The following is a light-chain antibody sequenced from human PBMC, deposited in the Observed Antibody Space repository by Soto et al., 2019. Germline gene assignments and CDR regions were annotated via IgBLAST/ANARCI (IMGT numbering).Light chain of an antibody. CDR3: NSYTTSSSL. Sequence: QSALTQPASVSGSPGQSITISCTGTSSDVGGHNYVSWYQHHPGKAPKLLIYDVSNRPSGVSNRFSGSKSGNTASLTISGLQAEDEADYYCNSYTTSSSLFGGGTKVTVL. CDR2: DVS. CDR1: SSDVGGHNY. V-gene: IGLV2-14*03. J-gene: IGLJ2*01.